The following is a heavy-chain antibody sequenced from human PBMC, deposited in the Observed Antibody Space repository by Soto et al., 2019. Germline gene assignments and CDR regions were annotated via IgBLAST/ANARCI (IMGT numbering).Heavy chain of an antibody. CDR1: GDSMSGHY. J-gene: IGHJ5*02. D-gene: IGHD3-16*01. V-gene: IGHV4-59*11. CDR2: FFYSGKT. CDR3: ARMGRDRQIRFDP. Sequence: TSETLSLTCTVSGDSMSGHYWSWIRQPPGKGLEWIADFFYSGKTNCNPSLRSRVTISVDTSKNQFSLKLNSVAAADTAVYYCARMGRDRQIRFDPWGQGNLVTVSS.